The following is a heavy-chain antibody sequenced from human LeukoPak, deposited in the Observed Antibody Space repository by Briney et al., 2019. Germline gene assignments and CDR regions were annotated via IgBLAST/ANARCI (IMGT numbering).Heavy chain of an antibody. V-gene: IGHV3-7*01. J-gene: IGHJ4*02. Sequence: GGSLRLSCAASGFTFSSYWMSWVRQAPGKGLEWVANIKQDGTDKYYVDSVKGRFTISRDNAKNSLFLQLGSLRADDTAVYYCARASMGGRDYHLDSWGQGTLVTVSS. CDR2: IKQDGTDK. D-gene: IGHD4/OR15-4a*01. CDR3: ARASMGGRDYHLDS. CDR1: GFTFSSYW.